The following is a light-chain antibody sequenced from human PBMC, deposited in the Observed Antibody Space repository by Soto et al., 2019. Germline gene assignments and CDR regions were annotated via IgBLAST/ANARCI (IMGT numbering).Light chain of an antibody. J-gene: IGLJ1*01. CDR3: SSYTGSTTLHYV. CDR1: SSDVGGYNY. Sequence: QSVLTQPASVSESPGQSITFSCTGTSSDVGGYNYVSWYQQHPGKAPKLLIYDVSNRPSGASNRFSGSKSGNTASLTISGLQAEDEPDYYCSSYTGSTTLHYVFGTGTKVTVL. V-gene: IGLV2-14*01. CDR2: DVS.